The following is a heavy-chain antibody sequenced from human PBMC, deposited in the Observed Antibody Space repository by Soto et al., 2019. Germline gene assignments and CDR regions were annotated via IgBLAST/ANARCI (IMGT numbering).Heavy chain of an antibody. CDR3: AKDYDFWRTRGPYYYYGMDI. V-gene: IGHV3-30*18. J-gene: IGHJ6*02. Sequence: PGGSLRLSCAASGFTFSSYGMHWVRQAPGKGLEWVAVISYDGSNKYYADSVKGRFTISRDNSKNTLYLQMNSLRAEDTAVYYCAKDYDFWRTRGPYYYYGMDIWGQGTTVTVSS. D-gene: IGHD3-3*01. CDR2: ISYDGSNK. CDR1: GFTFSSYG.